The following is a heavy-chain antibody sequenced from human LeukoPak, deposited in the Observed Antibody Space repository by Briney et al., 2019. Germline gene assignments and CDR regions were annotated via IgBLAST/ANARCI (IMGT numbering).Heavy chain of an antibody. Sequence: LSLTCTVSGGSISSYYWSWIRQAPGKGLEWVSYISNSGSSIYYADSVKGRFTTSRDNTKSSLHLQMNSLRAEDTAVYYCGRGHWGLDYWGQGALVTVSS. V-gene: IGHV3-11*04. D-gene: IGHD7-27*01. CDR1: GGSISSYY. J-gene: IGHJ4*02. CDR3: GRGHWGLDY. CDR2: ISNSGSSI.